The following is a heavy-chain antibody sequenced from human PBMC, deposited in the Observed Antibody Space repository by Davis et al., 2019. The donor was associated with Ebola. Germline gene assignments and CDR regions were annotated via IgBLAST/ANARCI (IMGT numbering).Heavy chain of an antibody. CDR1: GYTFTGYY. J-gene: IGHJ6*02. CDR3: ARERYGDYGEYYGMDV. Sequence: ASVKVSCKASGYTFTGYYMHWVRQAPGQGLEWMGWINPNSGGTNYAQKFQGWVTMTRDTSISTAYMELSRLRSDDTAVYYCARERYGDYGEYYGMDVWGQGTTVTVSS. CDR2: INPNSGGT. D-gene: IGHD4-17*01. V-gene: IGHV1-2*04.